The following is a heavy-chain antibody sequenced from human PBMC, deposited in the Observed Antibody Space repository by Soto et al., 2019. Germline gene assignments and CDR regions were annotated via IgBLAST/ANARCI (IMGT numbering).Heavy chain of an antibody. V-gene: IGHV1-2*02. CDR1: GYTFTGYY. D-gene: IGHD6-13*01. CDR2: FNPSSGGT. CDR3: ARDRYSTAGGMDA. Sequence: GASVKVSCKASGYTFTGYYMHWVRQAPGQGLEWMGWFNPSSGGTNYAQKFQGRVTMTRDTSISTAYMELSRLRSDDTAVYYCARDRYSTAGGMDAWGQGTTVTVSS. J-gene: IGHJ6*02.